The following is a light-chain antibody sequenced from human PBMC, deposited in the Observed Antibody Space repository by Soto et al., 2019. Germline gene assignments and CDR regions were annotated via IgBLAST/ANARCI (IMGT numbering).Light chain of an antibody. CDR1: SSDVGGYNY. CDR3: CSYAGSYTLI. Sequence: QSVLTQPRSVSGSPGQSVTISCTGSSSDVGGYNYVSWYQQHPGKAPKFMIYDVSKRPSGVPDRFSGSKSGNTASLTISGLQAEDEADYYCCSYAGSYTLIFGGGTKLTV. CDR2: DVS. V-gene: IGLV2-11*01. J-gene: IGLJ2*01.